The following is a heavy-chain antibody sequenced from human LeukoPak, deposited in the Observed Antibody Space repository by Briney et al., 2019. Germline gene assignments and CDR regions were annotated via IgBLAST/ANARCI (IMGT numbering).Heavy chain of an antibody. J-gene: IGHJ4*02. CDR3: ASVFYYDSSGYYGFGY. V-gene: IGHV3-23*01. CDR2: ISGSGGST. CDR1: GFTYSSYA. Sequence: GGSLRLSCAASGFTYSSYAMSWVRQAPGKGLEWVSGISGSGGSTYYADSVKGRFTISRDNSKNTLYLQMNSLRAEDTAVYYCASVFYYDSSGYYGFGYWGQGTLVTVSS. D-gene: IGHD3-22*01.